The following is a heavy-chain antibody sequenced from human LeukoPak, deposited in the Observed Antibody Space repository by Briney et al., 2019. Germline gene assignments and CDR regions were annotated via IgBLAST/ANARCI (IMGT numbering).Heavy chain of an antibody. Sequence: GGSLRLSCAASGFTFSNYAVHWVRQAPGKGLEWVAVISYDGSNKYYADSVKGRFTISRDNSKNTLYLQMNSLRAEDTAVYYCVPLNWNPPGDFDRWGQGTLVTVSS. CDR3: VPLNWNPPGDFDR. CDR2: ISYDGSNK. J-gene: IGHJ4*02. CDR1: GFTFSNYA. V-gene: IGHV3-30-3*01. D-gene: IGHD1-20*01.